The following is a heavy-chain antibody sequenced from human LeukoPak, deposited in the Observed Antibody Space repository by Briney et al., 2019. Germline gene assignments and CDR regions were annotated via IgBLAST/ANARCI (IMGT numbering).Heavy chain of an antibody. D-gene: IGHD1-26*01. J-gene: IGHJ5*02. CDR3: ARFSRGTNSGS. CDR1: GFTFSSYW. CDR2: INQDGSNK. Sequence: PGGSLRLSCAASGFTFSSYWMSWVGQAPGKGLEWVANINQDGSNKQYVDSVKGRFAISRDNAKNSLYLQMNSLRAEDTAVYYCARFSRGTNSGSWGQGTLVTVSS. V-gene: IGHV3-7*01.